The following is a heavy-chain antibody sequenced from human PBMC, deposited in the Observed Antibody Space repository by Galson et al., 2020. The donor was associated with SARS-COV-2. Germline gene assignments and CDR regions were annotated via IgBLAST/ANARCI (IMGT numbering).Heavy chain of an antibody. CDR1: RFSLSTSAMC. V-gene: IGHV2-70*01. J-gene: IGHJ5*01. Sequence: SGPTLVKNTQTLTLTCNFSRFSLSTSAMCVTWISQTPGNALESIALLDWEDDTYYSPSLRTRLTISKGTPNNQVVLTMTNMDPADTATYSCARSPARAWFDSLGQGTLVTVSS. CDR2: LDWEDDT. CDR3: ARSPARAWFDS.